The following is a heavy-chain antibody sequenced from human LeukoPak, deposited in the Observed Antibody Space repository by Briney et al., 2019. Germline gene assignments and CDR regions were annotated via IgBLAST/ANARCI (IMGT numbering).Heavy chain of an antibody. Sequence: ASVKVSCKASGYTFTSYDINWVRQATGQGLEWMGGMNPNSCNTGYAQKFQGRVTMTRNTSISTAYMELSSLRSEDTAVYYCARGRYYDYIWGSYRERGIFDYWGQGTMVTVSS. D-gene: IGHD3-16*01. V-gene: IGHV1-8*01. CDR3: ARGRYYDYIWGSYRERGIFDY. CDR1: GYTFTSYD. J-gene: IGHJ4*02. CDR2: MNPNSCNT.